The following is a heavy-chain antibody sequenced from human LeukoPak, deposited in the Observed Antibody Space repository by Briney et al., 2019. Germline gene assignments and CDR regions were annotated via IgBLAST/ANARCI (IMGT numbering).Heavy chain of an antibody. Sequence: SETLSLTYTVSGCSISSSSYYWGWIRQPRGKGLEWIESIYYSGSTYYNPSLKSRVTISVDTSKNQFSLKLSSVTAADTAVYYCARVPPYCSGGSCYSGDYWGQGTLVTVSS. V-gene: IGHV4-39*07. CDR3: ARVPPYCSGGSCYSGDY. J-gene: IGHJ4*02. CDR2: IYYSGST. CDR1: GCSISSSSYY. D-gene: IGHD2-15*01.